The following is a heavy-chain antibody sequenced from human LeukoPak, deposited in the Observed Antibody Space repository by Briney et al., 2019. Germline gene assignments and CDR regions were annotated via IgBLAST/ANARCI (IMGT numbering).Heavy chain of an antibody. CDR3: ARAIQYRTPVDN. CDR1: GFTFSSYW. J-gene: IGHJ4*02. Sequence: GGSLRLSCAASGFTFSSYWMHWVRQAPGKGLVWVSRINSDGSSTSYADSVKGRFTISRDDSKNTLYLQMNSLRHEDTAVYYCARAIQYRTPVDNWGQGTLVTVSS. V-gene: IGHV3-74*01. D-gene: IGHD2-2*02. CDR2: INSDGSST.